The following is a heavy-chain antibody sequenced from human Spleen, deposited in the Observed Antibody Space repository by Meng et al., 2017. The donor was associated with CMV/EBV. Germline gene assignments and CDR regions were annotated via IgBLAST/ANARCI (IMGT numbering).Heavy chain of an antibody. J-gene: IGHJ3*02. D-gene: IGHD3-22*01. CDR2: IYSGGSST. Sequence: GESLKISCAASGFTFTDYYMSWVRQAPGKGLEWVSVIYSGGSSTYYADSVKGRFTISRDNSKNTLYLQMNSLRAEDTAVYYCAKTQYYYDSSGRGAFDIWGQGTMVTVSS. CDR3: AKTQYYYDSSGRGAFDI. CDR1: GFTFTDYY. V-gene: IGHV3-23*03.